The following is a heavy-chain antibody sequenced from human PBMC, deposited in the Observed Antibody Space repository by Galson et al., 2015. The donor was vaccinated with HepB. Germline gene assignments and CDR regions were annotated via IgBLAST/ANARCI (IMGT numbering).Heavy chain of an antibody. Sequence: SLRLSCAASRFTFSSYWMTWVRQAPGKGLEWVANIKQDGSEKYYVDSVKGRFTISRDNTKNSLYLQMDSLRAEDTAVYYCARDAYYYDSSRSYYQYYGMDVWGQGTTVAVSS. D-gene: IGHD3-22*01. J-gene: IGHJ6*02. CDR3: ARDAYYYDSSRSYYQYYGMDV. CDR1: RFTFSSYW. CDR2: IKQDGSEK. V-gene: IGHV3-7*03.